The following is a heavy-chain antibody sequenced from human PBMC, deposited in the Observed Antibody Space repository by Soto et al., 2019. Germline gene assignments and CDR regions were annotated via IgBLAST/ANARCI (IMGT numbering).Heavy chain of an antibody. CDR2: IKSKAHGGTT. CDR1: GPPLPDAG. V-gene: IGHV3-15*07. Sequence: GGPLELSGAVPGPPLPDAGMTWVGQAPGKGLEWVGRIKSKAHGGTTDYGPPVKGRFTISRDDSRNMLYLQMNGLKTEDIAVYYCTTGITAEKYWGQGTLVTVSS. CDR3: TTGITAEKY. J-gene: IGHJ1*01. D-gene: IGHD6-13*01.